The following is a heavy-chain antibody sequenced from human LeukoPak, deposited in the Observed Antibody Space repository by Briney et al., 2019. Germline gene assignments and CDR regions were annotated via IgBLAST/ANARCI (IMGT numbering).Heavy chain of an antibody. D-gene: IGHD5-18*01. V-gene: IGHV3-74*01. Sequence: GRSLTPSWAAAGFTFRTFWMHWVRHADGKVLVGVSHIDVDGTSTSYADSVKCRFTISRDNTKNTRYLLMNSLRAEDTGVYYCARDREYSYETWGPGTTVTVSS. CDR3: ARDREYSYET. CDR2: IDVDGTST. CDR1: GFTFRTFW. J-gene: IGHJ6*02.